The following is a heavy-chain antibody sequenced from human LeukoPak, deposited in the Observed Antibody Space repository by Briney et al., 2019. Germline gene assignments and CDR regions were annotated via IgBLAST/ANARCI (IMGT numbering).Heavy chain of an antibody. Sequence: ASVKVSCKASGGTFSSYAISWVRQAPGQGLEWMGGIIPILGTANYAQKFQGRVTITADESTSTAYMELSSLRSEDTAVYYCARDGGRQYYFDYWGQGTLVTVSS. J-gene: IGHJ4*02. CDR1: GGTFSSYA. D-gene: IGHD3-3*01. CDR3: ARDGGRQYYFDY. V-gene: IGHV1-69*01. CDR2: IIPILGTA.